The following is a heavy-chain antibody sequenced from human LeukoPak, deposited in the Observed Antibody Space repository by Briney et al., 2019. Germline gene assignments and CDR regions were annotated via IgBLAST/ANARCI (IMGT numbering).Heavy chain of an antibody. CDR3: ASRRYYDFWGGYYPRYYYYMDV. V-gene: IGHV1-69*05. Sequence: SVKVSCKASGGTFSSYAISWVRQAPGPGLEWMGRIIPIFGTANYAQKFQGRVTITTDESTSTAYMELSSLRSEDTAVYYCASRRYYDFWGGYYPRYYYYMDVWGKGTTVTVSS. D-gene: IGHD3-3*01. CDR1: GGTFSSYA. CDR2: IIPIFGTA. J-gene: IGHJ6*03.